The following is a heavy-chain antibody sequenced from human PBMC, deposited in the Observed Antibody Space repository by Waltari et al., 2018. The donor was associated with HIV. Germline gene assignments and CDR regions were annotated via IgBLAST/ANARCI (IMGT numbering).Heavy chain of an antibody. J-gene: IGHJ3*02. Sequence: EVQLVVYGGGSVQPGGSRRRPCAASGFTSGICDMSWVRQAPGQGLGWVSSISGRGGSTYYADSVKGRFTVSRDNSKDTLFLQMNSLRAEDTALYYCAKEGIIVITDAFDIWGQGTMVIVSS. D-gene: IGHD3-22*01. CDR1: GFTSGICD. CDR3: AKEGIIVITDAFDI. V-gene: IGHV3-23*04. CDR2: ISGRGGST.